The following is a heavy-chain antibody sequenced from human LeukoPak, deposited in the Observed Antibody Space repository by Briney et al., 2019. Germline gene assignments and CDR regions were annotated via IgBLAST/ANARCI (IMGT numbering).Heavy chain of an antibody. V-gene: IGHV3-30*04. J-gene: IGHJ4*02. CDR2: ISYDGSNK. CDR3: ARGYCGGDCFLKTLFDY. D-gene: IGHD2-21*02. Sequence: GGSLRLSCAASGFSFSSYAIHWVRQAPGKGLEWVAVISYDGSNKYYADSVKGRFTISRDNSKNTLYLQMNSLRAEDTAVYYCARGYCGGDCFLKTLFDYWGQGTLVTVSS. CDR1: GFSFSSYA.